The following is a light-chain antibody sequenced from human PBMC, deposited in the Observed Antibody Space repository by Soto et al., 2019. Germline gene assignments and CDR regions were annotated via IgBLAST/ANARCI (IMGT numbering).Light chain of an antibody. CDR1: NIGSKS. CDR3: QVWDSSSDHFV. V-gene: IGLV3-21*04. Sequence: SYELTRPPSVSVAPGKTARIICGGDNIGSKSVHWYQQKPGQAPVLVIYSDSVRPSGIPERFSDSNSGNTATLTISRVEAGDEADYYCQVWDSSSDHFVFGTGTKLTVL. J-gene: IGLJ1*01. CDR2: SDS.